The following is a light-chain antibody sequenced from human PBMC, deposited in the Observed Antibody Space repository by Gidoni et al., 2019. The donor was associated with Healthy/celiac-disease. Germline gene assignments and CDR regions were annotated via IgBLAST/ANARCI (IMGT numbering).Light chain of an antibody. J-gene: IGKJ1*01. Sequence: DIQMTQSPSTLSASVGDRVTITCRASQSISSWLAWYQQKAGKAPKLLIYKASSLESGVPSRFSGSGSGTEFTLTISSLQPDDFATYYCQQYNSYPWTFXQXTEVEIK. CDR1: QSISSW. CDR2: KAS. V-gene: IGKV1-5*03. CDR3: QQYNSYPWT.